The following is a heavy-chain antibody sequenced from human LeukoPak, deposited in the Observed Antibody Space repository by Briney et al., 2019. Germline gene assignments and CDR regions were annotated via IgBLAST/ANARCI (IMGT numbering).Heavy chain of an antibody. J-gene: IGHJ3*02. D-gene: IGHD3-10*01. V-gene: IGHV5-51*01. Sequence: GESLKISCKGSGYSFTSYWIGWVRQMPGKGLEWMGIIYPGDSDTRYSPSFQGQVTISADKSISTAYLQWSSLKASDTAMYYCARSTLLWFGELGPHAFDIWGQGTMVTVSS. CDR3: ARSTLLWFGELGPHAFDI. CDR2: IYPGDSDT. CDR1: GYSFTSYW.